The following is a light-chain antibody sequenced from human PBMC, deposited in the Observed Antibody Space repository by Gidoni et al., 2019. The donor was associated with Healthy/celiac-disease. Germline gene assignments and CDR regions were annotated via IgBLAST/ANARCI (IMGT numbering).Light chain of an antibody. CDR1: QRISSY. CDR2: AAS. J-gene: IGKJ1*01. V-gene: IGKV1-39*01. CDR3: QQSYSTPRT. Sequence: DIQIPQSPSSLSASVGDRVTITCRASQRISSYLHWYQQKPGKAPKLLIDAASSLQSGVPSRFSGSGSGKDLTLTSSSLKPEDFATYYCQQSYSTPRTFGKGTKVEIK.